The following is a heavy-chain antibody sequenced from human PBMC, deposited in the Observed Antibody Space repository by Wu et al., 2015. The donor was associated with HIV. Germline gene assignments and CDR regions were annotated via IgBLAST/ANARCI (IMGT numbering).Heavy chain of an antibody. V-gene: IGHV1-2*02. CDR3: AFGQAATISDYYYMDV. Sequence: QVQLVQSGAEVKKPGSSVKVSCKASGYTFIGYYLHWVRQAPGQGLEWMGWIIPNTAGTNYAQEFRGRVTMTGDTSISTAYMELRSLRFDDTAVYYCAFGQAATISDYYYMDVWGKGDHDHRLF. D-gene: IGHD5-12*01. CDR1: GYTFIGYY. J-gene: IGHJ6*03. CDR2: IIPNTAGT.